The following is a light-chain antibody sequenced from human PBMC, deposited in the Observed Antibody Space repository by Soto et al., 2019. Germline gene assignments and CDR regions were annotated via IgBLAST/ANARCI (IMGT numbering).Light chain of an antibody. J-gene: IGLJ2*01. CDR1: SSNIGAGYD. CDR2: GNS. CDR3: HSYDSSLSGYVV. Sequence: QSVLTQPPSVYGAQGQRVTISCTGSSSNIGAGYDVHWYQQLPGTAPKLLIYGNSNRPSGVPDRFSGSKSGTSASLAITGLQAEDEADYYCHSYDSSLSGYVVFGGGTKLTVL. V-gene: IGLV1-40*01.